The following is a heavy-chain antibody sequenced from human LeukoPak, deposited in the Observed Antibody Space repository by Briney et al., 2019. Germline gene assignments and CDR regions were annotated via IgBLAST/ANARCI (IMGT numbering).Heavy chain of an antibody. CDR1: GFSLSTSGMR. D-gene: IGHD3-3*01. CDR3: ARISNDFWSADEAWFDP. J-gene: IGHJ5*02. Sequence: SGPTLVNPTQTLTLTCTFSGFSLSTSGMRVSWIRQPPGKALEWLARIDWDDDKFYSTSLKTRLTISKDTSKNQVVLTMTNMDPVDTATYYCARISNDFWSADEAWFDPWGQGTLVTVSS. CDR2: IDWDDDK. V-gene: IGHV2-70*04.